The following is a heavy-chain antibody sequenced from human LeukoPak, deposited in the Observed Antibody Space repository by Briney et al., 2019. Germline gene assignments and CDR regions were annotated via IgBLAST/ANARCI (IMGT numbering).Heavy chain of an antibody. CDR2: ISSSSSYI. D-gene: IGHD6-13*01. CDR1: GFTFSSYS. V-gene: IGHV3-21*01. Sequence: GGSLRLSCAASGFTFSSYSMNWVRQAPGKGLEWVSSISSSSSYIYYADSVKGRFTISRDNAKNSLYLQMNSLRAEDTAVYYCARRPGYSSTQAWFDPWGQGTLVTVSS. J-gene: IGHJ5*02. CDR3: ARRPGYSSTQAWFDP.